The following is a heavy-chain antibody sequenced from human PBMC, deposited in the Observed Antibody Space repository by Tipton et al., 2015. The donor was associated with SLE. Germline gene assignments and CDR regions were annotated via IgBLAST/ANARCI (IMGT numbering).Heavy chain of an antibody. Sequence: QVQLVQSGAEVKKPGASVKVSCKASGYTFTSYGISWVRQAPGQGLEWLGWISAYNGNTNYAQKLQGRVTMTTDTSTSTAYMELRSLRSDDTAVYYCARGFAAVCSGGSCYSDYFDYWGQGTLVTVSS. J-gene: IGHJ4*02. CDR3: ARGFAAVCSGGSCYSDYFDY. V-gene: IGHV1-18*01. CDR2: ISAYNGNT. CDR1: GYTFTSYG. D-gene: IGHD2-15*01.